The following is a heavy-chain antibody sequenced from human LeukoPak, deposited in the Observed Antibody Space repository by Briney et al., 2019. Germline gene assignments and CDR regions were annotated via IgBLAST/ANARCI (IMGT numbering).Heavy chain of an antibody. V-gene: IGHV1-2*02. CDR1: GYTFTGYY. Sequence: ASVKVSCKASGYTFTGYYIHWVRQAPGQEFEWMGWINPNSGGTNYAQKFQGRVTMTRDTSISTAYMELSRLTSDDTAVYYCARGITVTAIGNFDYWGQGTLVTVSS. D-gene: IGHD2-21*02. CDR3: ARGITVTAIGNFDY. J-gene: IGHJ4*02. CDR2: INPNSGGT.